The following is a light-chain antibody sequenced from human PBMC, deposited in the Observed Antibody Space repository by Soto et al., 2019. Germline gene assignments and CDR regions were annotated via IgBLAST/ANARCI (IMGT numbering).Light chain of an antibody. J-gene: IGKJ1*01. CDR1: QSVSSNY. CDR2: GAS. Sequence: EIVMTQSPATLSVSPGERATLSCRASQSVSSNYLAWYQQKPGQAPRLLIYGASSRATGIPDRFSGSGSGTDFTLTISRLEPEDFAVYYCQQYGSWTFGQGTKVDIK. V-gene: IGKV3-20*01. CDR3: QQYGSWT.